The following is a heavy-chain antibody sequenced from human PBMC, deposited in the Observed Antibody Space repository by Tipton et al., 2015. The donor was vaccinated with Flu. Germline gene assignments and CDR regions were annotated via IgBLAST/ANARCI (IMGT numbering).Heavy chain of an antibody. CDR3: ASGRYYGMDV. CDR2: FYSGGST. J-gene: IGHJ6*02. V-gene: IGHV3-66*01. Sequence: GSLRLSCAVSGFTVSSNYMTWVRQAPGKGLEMVSVFYSGGSTYYADSVKGRFTISRDSVKNALYLQMNSLRAEDTAVYYCASGRYYGMDVWGQGNTVTVSS. CDR1: GFTVSSNY. D-gene: IGHD3-10*01.